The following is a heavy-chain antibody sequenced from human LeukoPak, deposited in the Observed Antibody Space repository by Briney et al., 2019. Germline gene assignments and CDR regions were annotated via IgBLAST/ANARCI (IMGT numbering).Heavy chain of an antibody. CDR1: GFTFSSYE. CDR3: ARGPGQLVRTPPRGWFDP. V-gene: IGHV4-59*10. Sequence: GSLTLSCAASGFTFSSYEMNWVRQAPGKGLEWIGRIYTSGSTNYNPSLKSRVTISVDTSKNQFSLTLSSVTAADTAVYFCARGPGQLVRTPPRGWFDPWGQGTLVTVSS. D-gene: IGHD6-6*01. J-gene: IGHJ5*02. CDR2: IYTSGST.